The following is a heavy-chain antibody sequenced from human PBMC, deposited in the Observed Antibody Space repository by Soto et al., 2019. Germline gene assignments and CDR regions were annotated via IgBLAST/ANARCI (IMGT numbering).Heavy chain of an antibody. Sequence: SETLSLTCTVSGDSISSGGYYWSWIRQHPGKGLAWIGYIYDNGGAYYSPSLKGRVVISVDRSENQFSLRLSSVTAADTAVYYCARVKGGTTRRAFDSWGQGTLVTVSS. CDR1: GDSISSGGYY. J-gene: IGHJ4*02. V-gene: IGHV4-31*03. D-gene: IGHD1-7*01. CDR3: ARVKGGTTRRAFDS. CDR2: IYDNGGA.